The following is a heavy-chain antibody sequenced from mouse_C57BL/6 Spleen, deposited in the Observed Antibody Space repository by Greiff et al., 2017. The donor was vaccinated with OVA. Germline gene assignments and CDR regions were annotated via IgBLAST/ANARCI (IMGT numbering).Heavy chain of an antibody. Sequence: EVQLQQSGAELVKPGASVKLSCTASGFNIKDYYMHWVKQRTEQGLEWIGRIDPEDGETKYAQNFQGKATLTADTSSNTAYLQLSSLTSEDTAVYYCARDSNPGDWYFDVWGTGTTVTVSS. V-gene: IGHV14-2*01. J-gene: IGHJ1*03. CDR1: GFNIKDYY. D-gene: IGHD2-5*01. CDR2: IDPEDGET. CDR3: ARDSNPGDWYFDV.